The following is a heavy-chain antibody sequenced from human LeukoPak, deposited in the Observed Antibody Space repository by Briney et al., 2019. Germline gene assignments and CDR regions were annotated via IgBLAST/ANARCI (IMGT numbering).Heavy chain of an antibody. CDR2: ISSSGSTI. CDR1: GFTFSSYA. CDR3: ARAMDPNYYDSSGYQDWYFDL. V-gene: IGHV3-48*03. J-gene: IGHJ2*01. D-gene: IGHD3-22*01. Sequence: GSLRLPCAASGFTFSSYAMNWVRQAPGKELEWVSYISSSGSTIYYADSVKGRSTISRDNAKNSLYMQMNSLRAEDTAVYYCARAMDPNYYDSSGYQDWYFDLWGRGTLVTVSS.